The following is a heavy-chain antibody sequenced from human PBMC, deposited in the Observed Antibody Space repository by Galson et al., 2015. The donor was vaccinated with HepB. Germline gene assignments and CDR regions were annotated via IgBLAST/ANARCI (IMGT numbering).Heavy chain of an antibody. J-gene: IGHJ4*02. Sequence: ETLSLTCAVSGYSISSGYYWGWIRQPPGKGLEWIGSIYHSGSTYYNPSLKSRVTISVDTSKNQFSLKLSSVTAADTAVYYCARESSSSWPDDYWGQGTLVTVSS. D-gene: IGHD6-13*01. CDR3: ARESSSSWPDDY. CDR1: GYSISSGYY. CDR2: IYHSGST. V-gene: IGHV4-38-2*02.